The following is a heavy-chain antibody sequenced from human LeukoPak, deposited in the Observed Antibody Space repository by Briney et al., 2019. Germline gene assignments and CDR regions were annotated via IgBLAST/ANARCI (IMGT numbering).Heavy chain of an antibody. J-gene: IGHJ4*02. Sequence: PSETLSLTCGVSGGAFSDYYWSWIRQAPGKRLEWIGEMIQSGSSNYNPSLRSRVTISGDTSRNQFSLKLNSLTAADTAVYYCARGNIVATILGGLHGTTAFDFWGQGILVTVSS. CDR1: GGAFSDYY. CDR3: ARGNIVATILGGLHGTTAFDF. CDR2: MIQSGSS. V-gene: IGHV4-34*01. D-gene: IGHD5-12*01.